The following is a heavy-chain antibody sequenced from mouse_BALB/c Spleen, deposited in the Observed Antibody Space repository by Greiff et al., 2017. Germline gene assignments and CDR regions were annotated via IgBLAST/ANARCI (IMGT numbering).Heavy chain of an antibody. V-gene: IGHV3-2*02. Sequence: EVQGVESGPGLVKPSQSLSLTCTVTGYSITSDYAWNWIRQFPGNKLEWMGYISYSGSTSYNPSLKSRISITRDTSKNQFFLQLNSVTTEDTATYYCARGGLYGPWFAYWGQGTLVTVSA. D-gene: IGHD2-10*02. CDR1: GYSITSDYA. CDR2: ISYSGST. J-gene: IGHJ3*01. CDR3: ARGGLYGPWFAY.